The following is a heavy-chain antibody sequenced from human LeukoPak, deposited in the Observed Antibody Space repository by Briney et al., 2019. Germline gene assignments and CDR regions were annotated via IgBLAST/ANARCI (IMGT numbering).Heavy chain of an antibody. Sequence: GGSLRLSCAASGFTFSSYEMNWVRQAPGKGLEWVSYISSSGSTIYYADSVKGRFTISRDNAKNSLYLQMNSLRAEDTAVYYCARDKVLGIGPDAFDIWGQGTMVTVSS. V-gene: IGHV3-48*03. CDR1: GFTFSSYE. CDR2: ISSSGSTI. CDR3: ARDKVLGIGPDAFDI. J-gene: IGHJ3*02. D-gene: IGHD1-14*01.